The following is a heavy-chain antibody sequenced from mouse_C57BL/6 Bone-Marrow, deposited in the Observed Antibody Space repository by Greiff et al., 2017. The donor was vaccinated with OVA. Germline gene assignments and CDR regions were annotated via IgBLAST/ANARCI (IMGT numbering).Heavy chain of an antibody. CDR1: GFTFSDYY. V-gene: IGHV5-16*01. Sequence: EVNVVESEGGLVQPGSSMKLSCTASGFTFSDYYMAWVRQVPEKGLEWVANINYDGSSTYYLDSLKSRFIISRDNAKNILYLQMSSLKSEDTATYYCARDSYFDYWGQGTTLTVSS. J-gene: IGHJ2*01. CDR3: ARDSYFDY. CDR2: INYDGSST.